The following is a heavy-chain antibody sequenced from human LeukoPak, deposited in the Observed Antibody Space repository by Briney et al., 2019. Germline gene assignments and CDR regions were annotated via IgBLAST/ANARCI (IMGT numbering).Heavy chain of an antibody. D-gene: IGHD2-15*01. V-gene: IGHV7-4-1*01. CDR1: GYTFTSYD. Sequence: ASVKVSCKASGYTFTSYDINWVRQATGQGLEWMGWINTNTGNPTYARDFTGRFVFSLDTSVRTAYLQIDSLRPEDTAVYYCARVGGGGYCSDGTCYPTYWGQGTLVTVSS. J-gene: IGHJ4*02. CDR3: ARVGGGGYCSDGTCYPTY. CDR2: INTNTGNP.